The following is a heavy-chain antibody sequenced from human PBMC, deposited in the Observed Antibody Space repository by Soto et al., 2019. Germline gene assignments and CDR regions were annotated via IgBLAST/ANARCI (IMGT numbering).Heavy chain of an antibody. Sequence: QVQLVQSGAEVKKPGSSVKVSCKASGGTFSSYAISWVRQAPGQWLEWMGGIIPIFGTANYAQKFQGRVTITADESTSTAYMELSSLRSEDTAVYYCARRNDSSGYYWHAFDIWGQGTMVTVSS. CDR1: GGTFSSYA. CDR2: IIPIFGTA. CDR3: ARRNDSSGYYWHAFDI. J-gene: IGHJ3*02. V-gene: IGHV1-69*01. D-gene: IGHD3-22*01.